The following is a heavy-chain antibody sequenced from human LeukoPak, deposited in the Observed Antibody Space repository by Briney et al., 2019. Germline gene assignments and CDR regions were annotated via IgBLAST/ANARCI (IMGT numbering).Heavy chain of an antibody. D-gene: IGHD2-15*01. CDR3: ARGPDIVVVVAAIDY. CDR2: ISSSSSYI. Sequence: PGGSLRLSCAASGFTFSSYSMNWVRQAPGKGLWWVSSISSSSSYIYYADSVKGPFTISRDNAKNSLYLQMNSLRAEDTAVYYCARGPDIVVVVAAIDYWGQGTLVTVSS. J-gene: IGHJ4*02. V-gene: IGHV3-21*01. CDR1: GFTFSSYS.